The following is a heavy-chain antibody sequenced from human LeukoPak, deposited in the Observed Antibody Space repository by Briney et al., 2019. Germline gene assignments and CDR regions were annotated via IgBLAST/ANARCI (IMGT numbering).Heavy chain of an antibody. CDR1: GYTFTSYG. CDR3: ARAFRGYSYGYGLDY. D-gene: IGHD5-18*01. Sequence: ASVKVSCKASGYTFTSYGISWMRQAPGQGLEWMGWISAYNGNTNYAQKLQGRVTMTTDTSTSTAYMELRSLRSDDTAVYYCARAFRGYSYGYGLDYWGQGTLVTVSS. V-gene: IGHV1-18*01. CDR2: ISAYNGNT. J-gene: IGHJ4*02.